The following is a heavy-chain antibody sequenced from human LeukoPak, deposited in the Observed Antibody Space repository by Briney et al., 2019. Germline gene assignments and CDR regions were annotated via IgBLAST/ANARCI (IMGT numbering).Heavy chain of an antibody. J-gene: IGHJ5*02. CDR1: GYTFTSYA. Sequence: ASVKVSCKASGYTFTSYAMNWVRQAPGQGLEWMGWINTNTGNPTYAQGFTGRFVFSLDTSVSTAYLQISSLKAEDTAVYYCAIDPTSAIYYYGSVIYRPFWFVPWVQATLVTVPS. CDR2: INTNTGNP. D-gene: IGHD3-10*01. CDR3: AIDPTSAIYYYGSVIYRPFWFVP. V-gene: IGHV7-4-1*02.